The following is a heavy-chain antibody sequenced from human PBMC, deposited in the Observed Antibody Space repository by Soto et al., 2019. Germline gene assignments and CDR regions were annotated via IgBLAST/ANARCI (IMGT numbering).Heavy chain of an antibody. Sequence: GASVKVSCKASGYTFTSYGISWVRQAPGQGLEWMGWISAYNGNTNYAQKLQGRVTMTTDTSTSTAYMELRSLRSDDAAVYYCASTIFGVVPTLGGMDVWGQGATVTVSS. CDR3: ASTIFGVVPTLGGMDV. CDR1: GYTFTSYG. V-gene: IGHV1-18*01. CDR2: ISAYNGNT. J-gene: IGHJ6*02. D-gene: IGHD3-3*01.